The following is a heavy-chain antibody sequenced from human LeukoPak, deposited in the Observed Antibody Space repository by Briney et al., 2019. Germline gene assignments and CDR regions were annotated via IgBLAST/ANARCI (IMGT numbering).Heavy chain of an antibody. CDR1: GFTFSNFW. D-gene: IGHD2-15*01. CDR2: MNQDGSEK. V-gene: IGHV3-7*03. Sequence: GGSLRLSCAASGFTFSNFWMSWLRQAPGKGLEWVANMNQDGSEKYYVDSVKGRFTISRDNAKNSLYLQMNGLRSEDTAVYYCGYCSGGSCFDDWGQGTLVTVSS. CDR3: GYCSGGSCFDD. J-gene: IGHJ4*01.